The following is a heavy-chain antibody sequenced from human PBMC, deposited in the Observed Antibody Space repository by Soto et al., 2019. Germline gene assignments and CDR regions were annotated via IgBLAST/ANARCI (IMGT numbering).Heavy chain of an antibody. J-gene: IGHJ4*02. CDR3: ARDIGYSYPTEVPRLFDY. D-gene: IGHD5-18*01. CDR1: GYTFTSYG. V-gene: IGHV1-18*04. Sequence: QVQLVQSGAEVKKPGASVKVSCKASGYTFTSYGISWVRQAPGQGLEWMGWISAYNGNTNYAQKLQGRVTMTTETSTSTAYMELRSLRSDDTAVYYCARDIGYSYPTEVPRLFDYWGQGTLVTVSS. CDR2: ISAYNGNT.